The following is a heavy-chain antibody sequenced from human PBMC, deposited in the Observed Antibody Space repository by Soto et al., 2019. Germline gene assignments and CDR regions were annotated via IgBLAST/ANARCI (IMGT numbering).Heavy chain of an antibody. CDR3: AKSMVRGVIPSYLDY. J-gene: IGHJ4*02. D-gene: IGHD3-10*01. Sequence: GGSLRLSCAASGFPFSSYAMSWGRPGPGKGLEWVSAISGSGGSTYYADSVKGRFTISRDNSKNTLYLQMNSLRAEDTAVYYCAKSMVRGVIPSYLDYWGQGTLVTVSS. CDR1: GFPFSSYA. V-gene: IGHV3-23*01. CDR2: ISGSGGST.